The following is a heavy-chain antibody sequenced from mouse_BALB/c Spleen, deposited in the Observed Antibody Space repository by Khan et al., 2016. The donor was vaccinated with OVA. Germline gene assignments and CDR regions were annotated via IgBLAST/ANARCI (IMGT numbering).Heavy chain of an antibody. Sequence: EVQLQESGPSLVKPSQTLSLTCSVTGDSITSGYWCWIRQFPGNKLEYMGYILYSGSTYYNPSLKSRISITRHTSQNQYFLQLNSVPTDDTATYYCARSTYRYGFAYWGQGTLVTVSA. CDR3: ARSTYRYGFAY. CDR1: GDSITSGY. CDR2: ILYSGST. J-gene: IGHJ3*01. V-gene: IGHV3-8*02. D-gene: IGHD2-14*01.